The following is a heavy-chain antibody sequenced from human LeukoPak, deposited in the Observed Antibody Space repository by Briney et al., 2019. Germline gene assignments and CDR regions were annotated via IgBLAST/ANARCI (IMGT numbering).Heavy chain of an antibody. D-gene: IGHD6-19*01. V-gene: IGHV1-2*02. J-gene: IGHJ4*02. CDR2: INPNSGGT. CDR3: ASLAVAGTPDYYDY. CDR1: GYTFTGYY. Sequence: ASVKVSCKASGYTFTGYYMHWVRQAPGQGLEWMGWINPNSGGTNYAQKFQGRVTMTRDTSISTAYMEPSRLRSDDTAVYYCASLAVAGTPDYYDYWGQGTLVTVSS.